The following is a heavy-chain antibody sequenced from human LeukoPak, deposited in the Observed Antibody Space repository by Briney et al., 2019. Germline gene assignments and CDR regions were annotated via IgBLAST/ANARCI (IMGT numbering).Heavy chain of an antibody. D-gene: IGHD6-13*01. J-gene: IGHJ6*03. Sequence: GESLKISWNGSGYSFSSYWIGWVRQMPGKGLEWMGIIYPGDSDTRYSPSFQGQVTISADKSISTAYLQWSSLKASDTAMYYCARITGIAAADDYCYYYMDVWGKGTTVTVSS. CDR1: GYSFSSYW. CDR2: IYPGDSDT. CDR3: ARITGIAAADDYCYYYMDV. V-gene: IGHV5-51*01.